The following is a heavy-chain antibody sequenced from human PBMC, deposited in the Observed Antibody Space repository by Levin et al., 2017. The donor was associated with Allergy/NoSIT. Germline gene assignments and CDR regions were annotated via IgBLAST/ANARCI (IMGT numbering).Heavy chain of an antibody. D-gene: IGHD3-16*01. Sequence: LSLTCAASGFTFSSYWMHWVRQAPGKGLVWVSRINGDGSSTSYADSVKGRFTISRDNAQNTLYLQMNSLRAEDTAVYYCARDPFGGTNTWARGTLVTVSS. CDR2: INGDGSST. V-gene: IGHV3-74*01. CDR1: GFTFSSYW. CDR3: ARDPFGGTNT. J-gene: IGHJ4*02.